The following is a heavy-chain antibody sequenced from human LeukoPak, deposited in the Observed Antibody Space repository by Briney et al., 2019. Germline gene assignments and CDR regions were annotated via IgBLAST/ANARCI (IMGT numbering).Heavy chain of an antibody. CDR3: ARQGRGITMVRGVISYYYYYMDV. CDR1: GGSFSGYY. Sequence: SETLSLTCAVYGGSFSGYYWSWIRQPPGKELEWIGEINHSGSTNYNPSLKSRVTISVDTSKNQFSLKLSSVTAADTAVYYCARQGRGITMVRGVISYYYYYMDVWGKGTTVTISS. D-gene: IGHD3-10*01. CDR2: INHSGST. J-gene: IGHJ6*03. V-gene: IGHV4-34*01.